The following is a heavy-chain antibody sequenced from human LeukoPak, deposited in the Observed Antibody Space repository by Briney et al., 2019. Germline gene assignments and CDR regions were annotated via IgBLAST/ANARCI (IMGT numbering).Heavy chain of an antibody. CDR1: GGSISSYY. Sequence: SGTLSLTCTVSGGSISSYYWSWIRQPPGKGLDWIGYIYYSGSTNYNPSLKSRVTISVDTSKNQFSLKLSSVTAADTAVYYCARYVWGSYPTFEDYWGQGTLVTVSS. CDR2: IYYSGST. V-gene: IGHV4-59*01. D-gene: IGHD3-16*02. CDR3: ARYVWGSYPTFEDY. J-gene: IGHJ4*02.